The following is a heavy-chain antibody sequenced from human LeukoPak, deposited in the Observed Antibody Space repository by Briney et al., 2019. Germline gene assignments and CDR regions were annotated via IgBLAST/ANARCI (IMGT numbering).Heavy chain of an antibody. CDR1: GGSVSSGSYY. Sequence: SETLSLTCTVPGGSVSSGSYYWGWTRQPPGEGLEYLGCVYYGGTTRYNPSLRSRATISRDTSKNRFSLNLKSVTAADTAVYYCARGGLELPDYWGQGSLVTVSS. V-gene: IGHV4-61*01. CDR3: ARGGLELPDY. CDR2: VYYGGTT. J-gene: IGHJ4*02. D-gene: IGHD1-26*01.